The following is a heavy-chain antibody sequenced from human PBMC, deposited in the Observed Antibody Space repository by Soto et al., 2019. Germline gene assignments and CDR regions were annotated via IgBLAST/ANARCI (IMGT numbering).Heavy chain of an antibody. CDR1: GFNFATYS. D-gene: IGHD6-19*01. CDR3: ARYNAVADHYYFDY. J-gene: IGHJ4*02. V-gene: IGHV3-23*01. CDR2: ISDGVDRA. Sequence: GGSLRLSCAASGFNFATYSMSWVRQAPGKGLEWVAGISDGVDRAYYGDSVKGRFTISRDTSKNMLYLHMNSLRAEDTAIYYCARYNAVADHYYFDYWGQGTLVTVSS.